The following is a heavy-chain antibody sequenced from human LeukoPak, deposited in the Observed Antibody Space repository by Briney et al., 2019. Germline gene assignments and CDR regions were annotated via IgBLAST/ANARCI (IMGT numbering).Heavy chain of an antibody. V-gene: IGHV3-21*01. J-gene: IGHJ5*02. CDR2: ISSSSSYI. D-gene: IGHD6-19*01. CDR1: GFTFSNYA. Sequence: GGSLRLSCAASGFTFSNYAMSWVRQAPGKGLEWVSSISSSSSYIYYADSVKGRFTISRDNAKNSLYLQMNSLRAGDTAVYYCAGPGIAVAGLSNWFDPWGQGTLVTVSS. CDR3: AGPGIAVAGLSNWFDP.